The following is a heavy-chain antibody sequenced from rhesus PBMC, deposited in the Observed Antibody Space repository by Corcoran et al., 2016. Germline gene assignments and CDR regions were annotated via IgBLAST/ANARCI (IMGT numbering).Heavy chain of an antibody. CDR3: ARDRYNRFDV. Sequence: QVQLQESGPGLVKPSETLSLTCAVSGGSISDSYYWNWIRQPPGKGLEWIGNIYCNSASTYQTPSLKSRVTISQDTANNQFCLKRSSVTAADTAVYYCARDRYNRFDVWGAGVLVTVSS. V-gene: IGHV4S9*01. J-gene: IGHJ5-1*01. CDR1: GGSISDSYY. CDR2: IYCNSAST.